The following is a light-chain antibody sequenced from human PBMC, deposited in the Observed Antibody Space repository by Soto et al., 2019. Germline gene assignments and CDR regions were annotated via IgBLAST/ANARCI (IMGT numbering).Light chain of an antibody. CDR3: QQADSFPRS. J-gene: IGKJ4*01. V-gene: IGKV1-12*01. CDR2: AAS. Sequence: DIQMTQSPSSVSASIGDRVTISCRASQSSYKWLVWYQQKPGKAPKLLIYAASSLQSGVPSRFSGSGYGTDFTLTISSLQPEYFATDYCQQADSFPRSFGGGPKVEI. CDR1: QSSYKW.